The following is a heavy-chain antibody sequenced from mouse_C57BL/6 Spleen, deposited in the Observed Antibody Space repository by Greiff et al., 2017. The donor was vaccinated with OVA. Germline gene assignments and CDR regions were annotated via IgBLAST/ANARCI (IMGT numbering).Heavy chain of an antibody. CDR2: IYPGSGST. CDR3: ERNDYDEGGFAY. CDR1: GYTFTSYW. V-gene: IGHV1-55*01. D-gene: IGHD2-4*01. Sequence: VQLQQPGAELVKPGASVKMSCKASGYTFTSYWITWVKQRPGQGLEWIGDIYPGSGSTNYNEKFKSKATLPVDTSSSTAYMQLSSLTSEDSAVYDCERNDYDEGGFAYWGQGTLVTVSA. J-gene: IGHJ3*01.